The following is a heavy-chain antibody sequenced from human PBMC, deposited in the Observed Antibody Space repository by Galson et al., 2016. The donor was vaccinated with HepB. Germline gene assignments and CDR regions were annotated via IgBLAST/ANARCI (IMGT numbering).Heavy chain of an antibody. D-gene: IGHD3-16*01. Sequence: ETLSLTCSVSGGSFSSYSWTWIRQPPGKGLEWIGEIYHSGSTHYNPSLKSRVTISVDTSKNQLSLKLNSVTATDTAVYFCARNNSDYEGALDVWGQGTTVTVA. CDR3: ARNNSDYEGALDV. CDR2: IYHSGST. J-gene: IGHJ6*02. V-gene: IGHV4-34*01. CDR1: GGSFSSYS.